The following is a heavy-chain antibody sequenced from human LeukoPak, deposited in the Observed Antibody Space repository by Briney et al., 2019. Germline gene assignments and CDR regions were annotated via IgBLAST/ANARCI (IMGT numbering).Heavy chain of an antibody. CDR2: IYTSGST. V-gene: IGHV4-4*07. Sequence: PSETLSLTCTVSGGSLSSYYWSWIRQPAGKGLEWIGRIYTSGSTNYNPSLKSRVTMSVDTSKNQFSLKLSSVTAADTAVYYCARAIPSPPQQYSSSSKEGLYYYYMDVWGKGTTVTVSS. CDR3: ARAIPSPPQQYSSSSKEGLYYYYMDV. D-gene: IGHD6-6*01. J-gene: IGHJ6*03. CDR1: GGSLSSYY.